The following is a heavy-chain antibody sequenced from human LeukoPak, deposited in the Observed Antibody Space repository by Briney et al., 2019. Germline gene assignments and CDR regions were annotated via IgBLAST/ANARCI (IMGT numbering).Heavy chain of an antibody. CDR2: ISSSGSTI. CDR3: ARAAYSSTWYSRYFDL. D-gene: IGHD6-13*01. Sequence: GGSLRLSCAASGFTFSSYEMNWVRQAPGKGLEWVSYISSSGSTIYYADSVKGRFTISRDNAKNSLYLQMNSLRAEDTAVYYCARAAYSSTWYSRYFDLWGRGTLVTVSS. CDR1: GFTFSSYE. J-gene: IGHJ2*01. V-gene: IGHV3-48*03.